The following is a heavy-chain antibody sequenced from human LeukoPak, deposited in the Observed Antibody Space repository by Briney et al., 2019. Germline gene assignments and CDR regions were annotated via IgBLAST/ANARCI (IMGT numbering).Heavy chain of an antibody. CDR3: TKGTTVTQDPDY. D-gene: IGHD4-17*01. Sequence: GGSLRLSCAASGFTFSSQAMSWVRQAPGKGLVWVSAISGSGRNTYYGDSVKGRFTISRDNSKNSVYLQMNSLRADDTAVYYCTKGTTVTQDPDYWGQGTLVTVSS. CDR2: ISGSGRNT. CDR1: GFTFSSQA. J-gene: IGHJ4*02. V-gene: IGHV3-23*01.